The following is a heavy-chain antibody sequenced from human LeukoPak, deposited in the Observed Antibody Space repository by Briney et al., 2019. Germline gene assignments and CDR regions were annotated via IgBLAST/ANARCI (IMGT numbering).Heavy chain of an antibody. J-gene: IGHJ6*02. Sequence: SETLSLTCTVSGDSISSYYWSWIRQPPGKGLEWIGYIYSSGSTKYNPSLKSRVTISGDTSKNQFSLKLSSVTAADTAVYYCARADIAAAGTPNYYYYYGMDVWGQGTTVTVSS. CDR1: GDSISSYY. V-gene: IGHV4-59*01. D-gene: IGHD6-13*01. CDR3: ARADIAAAGTPNYYYYYGMDV. CDR2: IYSSGST.